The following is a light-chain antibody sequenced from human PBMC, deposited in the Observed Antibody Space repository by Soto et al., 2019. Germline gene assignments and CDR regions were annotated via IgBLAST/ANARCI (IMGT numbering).Light chain of an antibody. CDR2: GAS. CDR1: QTFXSNY. CDR3: QQYTGPPTT. V-gene: IGKV3-20*01. J-gene: IGKJ5*01. Sequence: EIILTQYPDTLSLSPGERATLSCRASQTFXSNYLAGCEQSPGQPPRLLXAGASTMAAGSPDRLSGSGSGTDFTLTITRLEPEYSAVYFFQQYTGPPTTFGQGTRLEIK.